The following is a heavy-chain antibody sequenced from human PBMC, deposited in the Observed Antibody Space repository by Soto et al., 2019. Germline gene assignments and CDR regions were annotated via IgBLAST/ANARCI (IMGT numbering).Heavy chain of an antibody. CDR2: ISSSSSYI. J-gene: IGHJ6*02. Sequence: EVQLVESGGGLVKPGGSLRLSCTASGFTFSSYSMNWVRQAPGKGLEWVSSISSSSSYIYYADSVKGRFTISRDNANNSLYLQMNSLRAEDTAVYYCARGRYCSSTSCYVRPYYYYGMDVWGQGTTVTVSS. CDR3: ARGRYCSSTSCYVRPYYYYGMDV. D-gene: IGHD2-2*01. V-gene: IGHV3-21*01. CDR1: GFTFSSYS.